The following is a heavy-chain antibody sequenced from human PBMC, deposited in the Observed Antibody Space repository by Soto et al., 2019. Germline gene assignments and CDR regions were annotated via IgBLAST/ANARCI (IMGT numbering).Heavy chain of an antibody. CDR2: IYYSGST. V-gene: IGHV4-31*03. CDR3: AIQSGGYCSSTSCYDYYYYYMDV. J-gene: IGHJ6*03. D-gene: IGHD2-2*01. CDR1: GGSISSGGYY. Sequence: SETLSLTCTVSGGSISSGGYYWSWIRQHPGKGLEWIGYIYYSGSTYYNPSLKSRVTISVDTSKNQFSLKLSSVTAADTAVYYCAIQSGGYCSSTSCYDYYYYYMDVWGKGTTVTVSS.